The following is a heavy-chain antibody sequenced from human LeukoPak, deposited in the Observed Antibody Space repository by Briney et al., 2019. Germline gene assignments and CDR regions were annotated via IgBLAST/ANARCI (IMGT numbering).Heavy chain of an antibody. J-gene: IGHJ4*02. CDR2: IKQDGSEK. CDR3: ARVTGVYSYGPDY. CDR1: GFTFSSYA. V-gene: IGHV3-7*01. D-gene: IGHD5-18*01. Sequence: GGSLRLSCAASGFTFSSYAMSWVRQAPGKGLEWVANIKQDGSEKYYVDSVKGRFTISRDNAKNSLYLQMNSLRAEDTAVYYCARVTGVYSYGPDYWGQGALVTVSS.